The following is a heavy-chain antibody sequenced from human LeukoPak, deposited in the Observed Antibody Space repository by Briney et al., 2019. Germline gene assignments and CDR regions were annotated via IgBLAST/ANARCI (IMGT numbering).Heavy chain of an antibody. J-gene: IGHJ4*02. CDR1: GFTFSNAW. D-gene: IGHD3-10*01. V-gene: IGHV3-7*01. CDR3: ARSLRRSGSYFYY. CDR2: IKQDGSEK. Sequence: GGSLRLSCAASGFTFSNAWMSWVRQAPGKGLEWVANIKQDGSEKYYVDSVEGRFTISRDNAKNSLYLQMNSLRAEDTAVYYCARSLRRSGSYFYYWGQGTLVAVSS.